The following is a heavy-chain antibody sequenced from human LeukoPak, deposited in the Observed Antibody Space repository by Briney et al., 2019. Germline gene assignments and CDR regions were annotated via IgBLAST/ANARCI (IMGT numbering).Heavy chain of an antibody. V-gene: IGHV1-69*13. J-gene: IGHJ6*02. D-gene: IGHD5-24*01. CDR2: IIPIFGTA. Sequence: ASVKVSCKASGGTFSSYAISWVRQAPGQGLEWMGGIIPIFGTANYAQKFQGRVTITADESTSTAYMELSSLRSEDTAVYYCALATTNYYYYGMDVWGQGTTVTVSS. CDR1: GGTFSSYA. CDR3: ALATTNYYYYGMDV.